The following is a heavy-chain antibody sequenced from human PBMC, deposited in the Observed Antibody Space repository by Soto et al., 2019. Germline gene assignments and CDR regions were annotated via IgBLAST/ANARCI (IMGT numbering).Heavy chain of an antibody. J-gene: IGHJ4*02. CDR3: ARRDSGGFYRFFDS. CDR2: TASGPGPG. V-gene: IGHV1-69*10. D-gene: IGHD2-15*01. Sequence: SVKVSCKASGGSLSTNPISWVRQAPGQGLEWMGGTASGPGPGNHAQKFQGRLTVTADKSTSTVYMELPNLSSEDTAVYYCARRDSGGFYRFFDSWGQGTLVTVSS. CDR1: GGSLSTNP.